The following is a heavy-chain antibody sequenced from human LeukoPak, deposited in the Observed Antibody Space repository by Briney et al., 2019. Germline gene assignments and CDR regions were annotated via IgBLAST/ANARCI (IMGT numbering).Heavy chain of an antibody. V-gene: IGHV3-66*01. D-gene: IGHD2-2*01. CDR1: GFTVINNY. Sequence: PGGSLRLSCAASGFTVINNYMTWVRQAPGKGLEWLSVIYSDGSTYYAASVRDRFTISRDNSKNTLYLQMNGLRAEDTAVYYCARALAPAFGMDVWGQGTTVTVSS. J-gene: IGHJ6*02. CDR3: ARALAPAFGMDV. CDR2: IYSDGST.